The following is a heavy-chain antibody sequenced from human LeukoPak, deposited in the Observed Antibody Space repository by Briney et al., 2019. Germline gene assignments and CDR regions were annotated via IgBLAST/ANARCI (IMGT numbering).Heavy chain of an antibody. Sequence: SETLSLTCAVYGGSFSGYYWSWIRQPPGKGLEWIGEINHSGSTNYNPSLKSRVTISVDTSKNQFSLKLSSVTAADTAVYYCARARRYSYGYGGWFDPWGRGTLVTVSS. CDR2: INHSGST. D-gene: IGHD5-18*01. J-gene: IGHJ5*02. CDR3: ARARRYSYGYGGWFDP. CDR1: GGSFSGYY. V-gene: IGHV4-34*01.